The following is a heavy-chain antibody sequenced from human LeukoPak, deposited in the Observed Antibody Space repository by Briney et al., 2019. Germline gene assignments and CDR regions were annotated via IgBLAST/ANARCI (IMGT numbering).Heavy chain of an antibody. V-gene: IGHV1-8*01. CDR1: AYTFTSYD. CDR2: MNPNSGNT. J-gene: IGHJ4*02. D-gene: IGHD6-6*01. Sequence: ASVTVSCKASAYTFTSYDINWVRQATGQGLEWMGWMNPNSGNTGYPQKFQGRVTMTRNTSISTAYMELSSLRSEDTAVYYCARGLSRMDSSSSEWGQGTLVTVSS. CDR3: ARGLSRMDSSSSE.